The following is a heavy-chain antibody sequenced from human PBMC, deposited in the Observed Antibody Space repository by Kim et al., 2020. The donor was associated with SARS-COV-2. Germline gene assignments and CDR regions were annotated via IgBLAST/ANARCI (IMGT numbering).Heavy chain of an antibody. CDR2: INPNSGGT. CDR1: GYTFTGYY. D-gene: IGHD3-22*01. Sequence: ASVKVSCKASGYTFTGYYMHWVRQAPGQGLEWMGWINPNSGGTNYAQKFQGRVTMTRDTSISTAYMELSRLRSDDTAVYYCASQWAGGSGYYDPGEDYWGQGTLVTVSS. V-gene: IGHV1-2*02. CDR3: ASQWAGGSGYYDPGEDY. J-gene: IGHJ4*02.